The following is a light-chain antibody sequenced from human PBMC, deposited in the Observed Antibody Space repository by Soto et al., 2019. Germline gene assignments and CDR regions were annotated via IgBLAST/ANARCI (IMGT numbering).Light chain of an antibody. CDR2: LGS. CDR1: QSLLHSNGYNF. V-gene: IGKV2-28*01. CDR3: MQALQAPPT. J-gene: IGKJ1*01. Sequence: DIVMTQSPLSLPVTPGEPASLSCRSSQSLLHSNGYNFLDWYMQKPGQSPQLLIYLGSNRASGVPDRFSGTGSGTDFTLTISRVGAEDVGVYFCMQALQAPPTFGQGTKVDIK.